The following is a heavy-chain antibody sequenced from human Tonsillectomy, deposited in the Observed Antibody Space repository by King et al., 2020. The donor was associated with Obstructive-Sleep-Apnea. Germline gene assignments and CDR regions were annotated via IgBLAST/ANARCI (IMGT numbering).Heavy chain of an antibody. CDR3: PSSMVRGADPYYFYGMDV. J-gene: IGHJ6*02. V-gene: IGHV1-46*03. Sequence: QLVQSGAEVKKPGASVKVSCRASGYIFTSYYIHWVRQAPGQGLECMGLINPTSGVTSYAQKFQGRVTMATDTSTTTVYMELSSLRSDDTAVYYCPSSMVRGADPYYFYGMDVWGQGTTVTVSS. D-gene: IGHD3-10*01. CDR2: INPTSGVT. CDR1: GYIFTSYY.